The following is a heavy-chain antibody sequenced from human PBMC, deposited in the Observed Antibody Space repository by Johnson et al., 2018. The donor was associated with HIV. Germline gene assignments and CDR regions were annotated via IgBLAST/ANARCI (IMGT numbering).Heavy chain of an antibody. Sequence: QVQLVESGGGVVQPGRSLRLSCAASGFTFSSYGMHWVRQAPGKGLEWVAVIWYDGSNKYYADSVKGRFTISRDNSKNTLYLQMNSLRAEDTAVYYYARDHSSSWTPGDAFDIWGQGTMVTVSS. D-gene: IGHD6-13*01. CDR2: IWYDGSNK. V-gene: IGHV3-30*19. CDR1: GFTFSSYG. CDR3: ARDHSSSWTPGDAFDI. J-gene: IGHJ3*02.